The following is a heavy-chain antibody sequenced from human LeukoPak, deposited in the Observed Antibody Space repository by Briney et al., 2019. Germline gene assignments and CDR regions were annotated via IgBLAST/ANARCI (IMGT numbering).Heavy chain of an antibody. CDR1: GFTFSTYA. CDR2: ISDSGTST. D-gene: IGHD3-22*01. CDR3: AKDPYYYDSSGYEDY. V-gene: IGHV3-23*01. Sequence: GGSLRLSCAAPGFTFSTYAMNWVRQAPGKGLEWVSAISDSGTSTYYADSMKGRFTISRDNTKNTLYLQMNSLRAEDTAVYYCAKDPYYYDSSGYEDYWGQGTLVTVSS. J-gene: IGHJ4*02.